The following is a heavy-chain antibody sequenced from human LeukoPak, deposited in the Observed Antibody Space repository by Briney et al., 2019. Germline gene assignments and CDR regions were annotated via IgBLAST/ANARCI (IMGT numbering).Heavy chain of an antibody. J-gene: IGHJ4*02. CDR3: ADYGVSGVRNNFY. CDR1: GLAFSSYA. Sequence: GGSLRLSCAASGLAFSSYAMSWVRQAPGKGLEWVSTISVASNTFYADSVKGRFTNSRDNPRNTVYLQMTSLRADDTAVYYCADYGVSGVRNNFYWGQGTLVTVSS. D-gene: IGHD3-3*01. CDR2: ISVASNT. V-gene: IGHV3-23*01.